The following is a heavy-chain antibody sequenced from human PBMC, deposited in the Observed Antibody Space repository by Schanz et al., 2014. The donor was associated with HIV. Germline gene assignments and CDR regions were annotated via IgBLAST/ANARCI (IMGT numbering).Heavy chain of an antibody. D-gene: IGHD4-17*01. CDR2: IWYDGSNK. CDR3: ATAAVTDYSDN. J-gene: IGHJ4*02. V-gene: IGHV3-33*03. CDR1: GFTFSNYG. Sequence: QVRLVESGGGVVQPGRSLRLSWAPSGFTFSNYGMHWVRQAPGKGLEGAAIIWYDGSNKYYADSVKGRFSISRDNAKNSLYLQMNSLRAEDTAVYFCATAAVTDYSDNWGQGTLVTVSS.